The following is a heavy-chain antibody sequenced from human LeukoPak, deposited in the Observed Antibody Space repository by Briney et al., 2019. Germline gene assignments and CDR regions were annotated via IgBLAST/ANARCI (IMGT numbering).Heavy chain of an antibody. Sequence: ASVKVSCKASGYTFTGYYMHGVRQAPGQGLEWMGWINPNSGGTNYAQKFQGRVTMTRDTSISTAYMELSRLRSDDTAVYYCARAYYGSGSYFQFYYYYYMDVWGKGTTVTVSS. J-gene: IGHJ6*03. D-gene: IGHD3-10*01. CDR3: ARAYYGSGSYFQFYYYYYMDV. CDR2: INPNSGGT. V-gene: IGHV1-2*02. CDR1: GYTFTGYY.